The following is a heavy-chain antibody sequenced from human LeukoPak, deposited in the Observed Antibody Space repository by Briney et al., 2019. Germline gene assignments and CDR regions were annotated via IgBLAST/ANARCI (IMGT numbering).Heavy chain of an antibody. CDR1: GFTFSTYW. V-gene: IGHV3-74*01. CDR2: INGDGTQT. Sequence: GGSLRLSCAASGFTFSTYWMHWVRQPPGKGLVWVSRINGDGTQTNYADSVKGRFTVSRDNAKNTLYLQMNSLRADDTAVYLCIRDLRDHDYWGQGALVTVSS. J-gene: IGHJ4*02. CDR3: IRDLRDHDY.